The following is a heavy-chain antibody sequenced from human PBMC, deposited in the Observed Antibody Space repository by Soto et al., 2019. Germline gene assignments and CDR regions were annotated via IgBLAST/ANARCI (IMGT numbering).Heavy chain of an antibody. CDR2: INPSGGST. V-gene: IGHV1-46*01. J-gene: IGHJ6*01. CDR1: GYTFTSYY. Sequence: ASVKVSCKESGYTFTSYYMHWVRPAPGQGLDCMGIINPSGGSTSYAQKFQGRVTMTRDTSTSTVYMELSSLRSEDTAVYYCAGDYYDFWSGYYSDYYYGMDVSG. CDR3: AGDYYDFWSGYYSDYYYGMDV. D-gene: IGHD3-3*01.